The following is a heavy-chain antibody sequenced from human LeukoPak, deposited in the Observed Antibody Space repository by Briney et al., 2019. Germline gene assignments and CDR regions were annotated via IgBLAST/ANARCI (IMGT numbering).Heavy chain of an antibody. V-gene: IGHV3-30-3*01. CDR1: GFTFSSYW. CDR2: ISYDGSNK. J-gene: IGHJ4*02. Sequence: GGSLRLSCAASGFTFSSYWMSWVRQAPGKGLEWVAVISYDGSNKYYADSVKGRFTISRDNSKNTLYLQMNSLRAEDTAVYYCARDFRPYSSGWSGFDYWGQGTLVTVSS. D-gene: IGHD6-19*01. CDR3: ARDFRPYSSGWSGFDY.